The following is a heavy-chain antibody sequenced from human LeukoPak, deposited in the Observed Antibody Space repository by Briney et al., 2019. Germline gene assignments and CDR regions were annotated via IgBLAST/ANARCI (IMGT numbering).Heavy chain of an antibody. CDR2: IYTSGST. Sequence: TSSETLSLTCTVSGGSISSYYWSWIRQPAGKGPEWIGRIYTSGSTNYNPSLKSRVTMSVDTSKNQFSLKLSSVTAADTAVYYCAREGSSSHFDYWGQGTLVTVSS. CDR1: GGSISSYY. J-gene: IGHJ4*02. D-gene: IGHD6-13*01. CDR3: AREGSSSHFDY. V-gene: IGHV4-4*07.